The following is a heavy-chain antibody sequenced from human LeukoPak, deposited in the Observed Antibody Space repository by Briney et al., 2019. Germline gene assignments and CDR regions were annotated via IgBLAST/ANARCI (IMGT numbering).Heavy chain of an antibody. Sequence: GGSLRLSCAASGFTFSSYGMHWVRQAPGKGLEYVSAISSNGGSTYYANSVKGRFTISRDNSKNTLYLQMGSLRAEDMAVYYCARGGRAAGFDYWGQGTLVTVSS. D-gene: IGHD6-13*01. J-gene: IGHJ4*02. CDR3: ARGGRAAGFDY. V-gene: IGHV3-64*01. CDR1: GFTFSSYG. CDR2: ISSNGGST.